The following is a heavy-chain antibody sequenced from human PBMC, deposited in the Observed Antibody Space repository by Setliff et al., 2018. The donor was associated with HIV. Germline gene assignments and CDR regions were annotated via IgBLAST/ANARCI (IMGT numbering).Heavy chain of an antibody. CDR2: IYYSGST. Sequence: PSETLSLTCTVSGGSISSNYWSWMRQPPGKGLEWIGHIYYSGSTNYNPSLKSRVTISVDTSRNQFSLNLSSVTAADTAVYYCARQRHGGAGAHDYWGQGTLVTVSS. CDR3: ARQRHGGAGAHDY. CDR1: GGSISSNY. J-gene: IGHJ4*02. V-gene: IGHV4-59*01. D-gene: IGHD3-16*01.